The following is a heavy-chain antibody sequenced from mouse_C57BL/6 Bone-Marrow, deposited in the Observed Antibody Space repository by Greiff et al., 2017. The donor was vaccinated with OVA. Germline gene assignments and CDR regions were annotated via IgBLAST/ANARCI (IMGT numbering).Heavy chain of an antibody. J-gene: IGHJ3*01. CDR3: ERRSGYWAAWFAY. Sequence: EVKLMESGGGLVQPGGSLKLSCAASGFTFSDYYMYWVRQTPEKRLEWVAYISNGGGSTYYPDTVKGRFTISRDNAKNTLYLQMSRLKSEDTAMYYCERRSGYWAAWFAYWGQGTLVTVSA. V-gene: IGHV5-12*01. CDR1: GFTFSDYY. D-gene: IGHD2-3*01. CDR2: ISNGGGST.